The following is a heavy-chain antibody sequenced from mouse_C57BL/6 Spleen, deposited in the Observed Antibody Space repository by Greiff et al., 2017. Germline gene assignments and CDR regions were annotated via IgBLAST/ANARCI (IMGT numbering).Heavy chain of an antibody. V-gene: IGHV1-26*01. CDR1: GYTFTDYY. J-gene: IGHJ2*01. CDR2: INPNNGGT. D-gene: IGHD1-1*01. CDR3: AREGTTVVAHFDY. Sequence: VQLQQSGPELVKPGASVKISCKASGYTFTDYYMNWVKQSHGKSLEWIGDINPNNGGTSYNQKVKGKATLTVDKSSSTAYMELRSLTSEGSAVYYCAREGTTVVAHFDYWGQGTTLTVSS.